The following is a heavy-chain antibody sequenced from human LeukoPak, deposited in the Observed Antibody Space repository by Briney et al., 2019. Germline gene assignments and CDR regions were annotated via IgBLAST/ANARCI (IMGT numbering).Heavy chain of an antibody. CDR2: TRPSSGRT. J-gene: IGHJ4*02. CDR1: GYTFTNYY. D-gene: IGHD1-14*01. Sequence: ASVKVSCKTSGYTFTNYYMHWVRQAPGQGPEWMGITRPSSGRTSYPQKFQGRVTMTWDMPTSTFYMELSSLTSDDTAVYYCAREGPETYNFDFWGQGTLVTVSS. CDR3: AREGPETYNFDF. V-gene: IGHV1-46*01.